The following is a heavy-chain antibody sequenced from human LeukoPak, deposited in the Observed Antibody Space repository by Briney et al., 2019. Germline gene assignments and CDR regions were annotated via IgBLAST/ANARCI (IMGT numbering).Heavy chain of an antibody. CDR1: GYTFTSYD. CDR3: ARGGWVITSSSSPYFDY. J-gene: IGHJ4*02. V-gene: IGHV1-8*03. Sequence: ASVKVSCKASGYTFTSYDINWVRQATGQGLEWMGWMNPNSGNTGYAQKFQGRVTITRNTSISTAYTELSSLRSEDTAVYYCARGGWVITSSSSPYFDYWGQGALVTVSS. D-gene: IGHD6-6*01. CDR2: MNPNSGNT.